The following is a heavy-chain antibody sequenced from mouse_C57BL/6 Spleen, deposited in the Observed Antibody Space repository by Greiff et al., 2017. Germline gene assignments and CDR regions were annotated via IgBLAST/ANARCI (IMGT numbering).Heavy chain of an antibody. CDR1: GYAFSSSW. J-gene: IGHJ2*01. D-gene: IGHD1-1*01. V-gene: IGHV1-82*01. CDR3: ARRDYDFDY. Sequence: VQLQQSGPELVKPGASVKISCKASGYAFSSSWMNWVKQRPGKGLEWIGRIYPGDGDTNYNGKFKGKATLTADKSSSTASMQLSSLTSEDSAVXFCARRDYDFDYWGQGTTLTVSS. CDR2: IYPGDGDT.